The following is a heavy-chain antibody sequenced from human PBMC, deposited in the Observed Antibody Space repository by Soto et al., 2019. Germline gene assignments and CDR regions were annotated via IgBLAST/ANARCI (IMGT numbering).Heavy chain of an antibody. Sequence: SVKVSCKASGGTFSSYAISWVRQAPGQGLEWMGGIIPIFGTANYAQKFQGRVTITADESTSTAYMELSSLRSAGTAVYYCARIRAYSNYPAGVVDYWGQGTLVTVSS. J-gene: IGHJ4*02. V-gene: IGHV1-69*13. CDR2: IIPIFGTA. CDR1: GGTFSSYA. CDR3: ARIRAYSNYPAGVVDY. D-gene: IGHD4-4*01.